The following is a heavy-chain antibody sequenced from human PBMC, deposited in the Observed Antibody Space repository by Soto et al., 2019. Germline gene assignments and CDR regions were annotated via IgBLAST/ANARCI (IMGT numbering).Heavy chain of an antibody. CDR1: GGTFSSYT. J-gene: IGHJ4*02. CDR2: IIPILGIA. V-gene: IGHV1-69*02. Sequence: QVQLVQSGAEVKKPGSSVKVSCKASGGTFSSYTISWVRQAPGQGLEWMGRIIPILGIANYAQKFQGRVTITADKSTSTAYMELSSLRSEDTAGYYCARAGGIAAAGLDYWGQGTLVTVSS. D-gene: IGHD6-13*01. CDR3: ARAGGIAAAGLDY.